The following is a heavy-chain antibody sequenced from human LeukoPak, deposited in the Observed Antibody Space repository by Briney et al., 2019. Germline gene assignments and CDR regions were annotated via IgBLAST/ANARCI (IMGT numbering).Heavy chain of an antibody. Sequence: PSETLSLTCTVSGGSISSSTYYWGWIRQPPGKGLEWIGYIYHSGSTYYNPSLKSRVTISVDGSKNQFSLKLSSVTAADTAVYYCAREAKNDFWSGLYYMDVWGKGTTVTVSS. CDR1: GGSISSSTYY. CDR2: IYHSGST. D-gene: IGHD3-3*01. J-gene: IGHJ6*03. V-gene: IGHV4-39*07. CDR3: AREAKNDFWSGLYYMDV.